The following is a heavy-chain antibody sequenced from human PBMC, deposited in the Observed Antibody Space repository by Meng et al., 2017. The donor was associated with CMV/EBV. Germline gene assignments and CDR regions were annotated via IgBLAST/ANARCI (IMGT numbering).Heavy chain of an antibody. Sequence: SETLSLTCAVYGGSFSGYYWSWIRQPPGKGLEWIGEINHSGSTNYNPSLKSRVTISVDTSKNQFSLKLSSVTAADTDVYYCARGLGWLLYYGMDVWGQGTTVTVSS. CDR1: GGSFSGYY. CDR2: INHSGST. V-gene: IGHV4-34*01. J-gene: IGHJ6*02. D-gene: IGHD3-3*01. CDR3: ARGLGWLLYYGMDV.